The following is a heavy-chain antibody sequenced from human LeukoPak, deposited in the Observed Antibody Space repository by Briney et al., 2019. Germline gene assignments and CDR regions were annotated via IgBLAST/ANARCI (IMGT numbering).Heavy chain of an antibody. CDR3: AKVHMYKLLIITSEY. CDR2: ISGSGGST. CDR1: GFTFSSYA. V-gene: IGHV3-23*01. Sequence: GGSLRLSCAASGFTFSSYAMSWVRQAPGKGLEWVLAISGSGGSTYYADSGKGRFTISSDNSTNTLSLQMNRLRAENTVVYYCAKVHMYKLLIITSEYWGQGALVTVSS. D-gene: IGHD2-2*01. J-gene: IGHJ4*02.